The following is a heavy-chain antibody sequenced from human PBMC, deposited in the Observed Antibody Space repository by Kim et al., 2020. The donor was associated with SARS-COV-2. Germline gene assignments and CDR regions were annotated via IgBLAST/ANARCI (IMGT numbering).Heavy chain of an antibody. D-gene: IGHD2-2*01. CDR2: INHSGST. V-gene: IGHV4-34*01. Sequence: SETLSLTCAVYGGSFSGYYWSWIRQPPGKGLEWIGEINHSGSTNYNPSLKSRVTISVDTSKNQFSLKLSSVTAADTAVYYCARVQGYCSSTSCYVNYYYGMDVWGQGTTVTVSS. CDR1: GGSFSGYY. J-gene: IGHJ6*02. CDR3: ARVQGYCSSTSCYVNYYYGMDV.